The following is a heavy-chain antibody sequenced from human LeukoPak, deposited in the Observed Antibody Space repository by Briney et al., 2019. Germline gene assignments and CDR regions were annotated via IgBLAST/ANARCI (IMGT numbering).Heavy chain of an antibody. CDR3: AKDRPQTRINIAARTPGFGY. Sequence: GGSLRLSCAASGFTFDDYAMHWVRQAPGKGLEWVSLISGDGGSTYYADSVKGRFTISRDNSKNSLYLQMNSLRTEDTALYYCAKDRPQTRINIAARTPGFGYWGQGTLVTVSS. V-gene: IGHV3-43*02. CDR1: GFTFDDYA. D-gene: IGHD6-6*01. CDR2: ISGDGGST. J-gene: IGHJ4*02.